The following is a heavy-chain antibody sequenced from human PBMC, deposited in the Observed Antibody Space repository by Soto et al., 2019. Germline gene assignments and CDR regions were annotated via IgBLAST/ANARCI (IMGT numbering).Heavy chain of an antibody. D-gene: IGHD4-17*01. J-gene: IGHJ3*02. Sequence: EVQLLESGGGLVQPGGSLRLSCAASGFTFSIYAMSWVRQAPGKGLEWVSAIIGSGGGTYYADSVKGRFTISRDNSKNTLYLQMNSLRAEDTAVYYCATCMTTVTTFPFDIWGQGTMVTVSS. CDR2: IIGSGGGT. CDR3: ATCMTTVTTFPFDI. CDR1: GFTFSIYA. V-gene: IGHV3-23*01.